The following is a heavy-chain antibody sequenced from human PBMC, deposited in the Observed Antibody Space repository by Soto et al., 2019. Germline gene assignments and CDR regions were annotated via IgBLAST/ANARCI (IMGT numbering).Heavy chain of an antibody. J-gene: IGHJ4*02. Sequence: PSQTLSLTCAISGDSVSSNSAAWNWIRQSPSRGLEWLGRTYYRSKWYNDYAVSVKSRITINPDTSKNQFSLQLNSVTPEDTAVYYCARDRHSSGYPLYYFDYWGQGTLVTVSS. CDR1: GDSVSSNSAA. D-gene: IGHD3-22*01. V-gene: IGHV6-1*01. CDR3: ARDRHSSGYPLYYFDY. CDR2: TYYRSKWYN.